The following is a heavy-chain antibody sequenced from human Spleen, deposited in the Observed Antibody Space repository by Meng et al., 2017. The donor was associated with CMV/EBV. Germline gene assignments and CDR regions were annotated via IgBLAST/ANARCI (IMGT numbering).Heavy chain of an antibody. V-gene: IGHV1-18*01. CDR3: ARETSSSGPKVFDY. CDR2: ISAYNGDT. D-gene: IGHD6-6*01. Sequence: SGYTFTLYGISWVRQAPGQGLEWMGRISAYNGDTNYAQNLQGRVTMTPDTSTTTAYMELRSLRSDDTAVYYCARETSSSGPKVFDYWGQGTLVTVSS. CDR1: GYTFTLYG. J-gene: IGHJ4*02.